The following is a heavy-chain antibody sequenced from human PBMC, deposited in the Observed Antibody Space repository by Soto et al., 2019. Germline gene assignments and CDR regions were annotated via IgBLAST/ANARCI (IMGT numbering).Heavy chain of an antibody. CDR2: FDHEDGET. CDR1: GHILAELG. CDR3: ARESPPADY. V-gene: IGHV1-24*01. Sequence: ASVKVSCKVSGHILAELGIHWVRQAPGKGLEWMGGFDHEDGETIYAQNLQGRVTMTTDTSTSTAYMELRSLRSDDTAVYYCARESPPADYWGQGTLVTVSS. J-gene: IGHJ4*02.